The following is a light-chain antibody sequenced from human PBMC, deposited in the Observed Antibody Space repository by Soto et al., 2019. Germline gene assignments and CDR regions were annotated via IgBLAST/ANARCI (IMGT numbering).Light chain of an antibody. CDR1: QSVSGW. Sequence: DIQMTHSPSTLSVSLGDRVPLSCRASQSVSGWLAWYQQKPGEAPRLLIYGASARASGVPARFSGSGSGTEFTLTIGSLQPDDFATYYCQQYDNFSRTFGQGTKVDIK. CDR2: GAS. J-gene: IGKJ1*01. CDR3: QQYDNFSRT. V-gene: IGKV1-5*01.